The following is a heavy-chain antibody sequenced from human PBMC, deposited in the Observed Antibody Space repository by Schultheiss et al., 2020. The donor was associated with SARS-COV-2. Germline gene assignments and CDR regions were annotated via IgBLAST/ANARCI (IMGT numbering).Heavy chain of an antibody. CDR2: IRYDGSNK. CDR3: AKPASPTSGSYSSYDY. J-gene: IGHJ4*02. D-gene: IGHD1-26*01. CDR1: GFTFSSYG. Sequence: GGSLRLSCAASGFTFSSYGMHWVRQAPGKGLEWVAFIRYDGSNKYYADSVKGRFTISRDNSKNTLYLQMNSLRAEDTAVYYCAKPASPTSGSYSSYDYWGQGTLVTVSS. V-gene: IGHV3-30*02.